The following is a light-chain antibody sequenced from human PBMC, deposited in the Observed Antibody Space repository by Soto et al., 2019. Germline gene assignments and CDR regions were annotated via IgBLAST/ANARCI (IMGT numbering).Light chain of an antibody. Sequence: DIPMTQSPSSLSASVGDRVTITCRASQSISNYLNWYQHKPGKAPNLLISAASTLQSGVPSRFSGSRSWTAFTLTITQLQPGDFASHHCQQNYSAPSAFGLGTKL. J-gene: IGKJ2*01. CDR1: QSISNY. CDR3: QQNYSAPSA. V-gene: IGKV1-39*01. CDR2: AAS.